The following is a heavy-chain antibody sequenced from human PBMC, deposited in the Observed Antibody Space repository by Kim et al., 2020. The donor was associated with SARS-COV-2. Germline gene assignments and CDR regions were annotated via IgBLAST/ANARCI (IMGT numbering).Heavy chain of an antibody. V-gene: IGHV3-74*01. Sequence: SSTTYADSVKGRFTISRDNAENTLYLQMNSLRGEDTAVYYCARASYYFDYWGQGTLVTVSS. J-gene: IGHJ4*02. CDR3: ARASYYFDY. CDR2: SST.